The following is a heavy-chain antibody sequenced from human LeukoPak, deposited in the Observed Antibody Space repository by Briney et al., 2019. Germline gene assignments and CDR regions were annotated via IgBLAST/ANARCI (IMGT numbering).Heavy chain of an antibody. D-gene: IGHD3-10*01. CDR2: IYTSGST. CDR1: GGSISSYY. CDR3: ARGTMVRGVVITAIDY. Sequence: SETLSLTCTVSGGSISSYYWSWIRQPAGKGLEWIGRIYTSGSTNYNPSLKSRVTISVDTSKNQFSLKLSSVTAADTAVYYCARGTMVRGVVITAIDYWGQGTLVTVSS. J-gene: IGHJ4*02. V-gene: IGHV4-4*07.